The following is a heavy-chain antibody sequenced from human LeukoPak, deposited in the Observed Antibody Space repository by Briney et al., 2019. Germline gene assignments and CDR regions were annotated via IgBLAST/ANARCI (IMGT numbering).Heavy chain of an antibody. V-gene: IGHV3-9*01. CDR3: AKDIGPLTYYYDTSGHSGAFDY. CDR1: GVRFDTYA. D-gene: IGHD3-22*01. Sequence: GGSLRLSSAASGVRFDTYATHWVRQAPGKGLEWVSGVSWNIAYIVYAGSVKGRFTISRDNAKNSLYLQMNSLRPEDTALYYCAKDIGPLTYYYDTSGHSGAFDYWGQGTLVTVSS. J-gene: IGHJ4*02. CDR2: VSWNIAYI.